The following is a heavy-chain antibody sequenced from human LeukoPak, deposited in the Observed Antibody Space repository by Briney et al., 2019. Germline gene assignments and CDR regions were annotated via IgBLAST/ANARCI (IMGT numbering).Heavy chain of an antibody. J-gene: IGHJ4*02. CDR3: ARDEGYYYYSGESLDY. D-gene: IGHD3-10*01. Sequence: GGSLRLSCAAPGFIFSDYYMNWIRQAPGKGLEWVSYISSSGSTMYYADSVKGRFTISRDNAKNSLSLQMNSLRAEDTAVYYCARDEGYYYYSGESLDYWGQGTLVTVSS. CDR1: GFIFSDYY. V-gene: IGHV3-11*01. CDR2: ISSSGSTM.